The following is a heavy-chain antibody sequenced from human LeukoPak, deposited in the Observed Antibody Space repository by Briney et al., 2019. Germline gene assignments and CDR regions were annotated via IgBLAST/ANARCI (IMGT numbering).Heavy chain of an antibody. D-gene: IGHD5/OR15-5a*01. J-gene: IGHJ4*02. Sequence: KASETLSLTCTVSGGSISSSSYYWGWIRQPPGKGLEWIGSIYYSGSTYYNPSLKSRVTISVDTSKNQFSLKLSSVTAADTAVYYCASPAHTRVSSFDYWGQGTLVTVSS. V-gene: IGHV4-39*01. CDR2: IYYSGST. CDR1: GGSISSSSYY. CDR3: ASPAHTRVSSFDY.